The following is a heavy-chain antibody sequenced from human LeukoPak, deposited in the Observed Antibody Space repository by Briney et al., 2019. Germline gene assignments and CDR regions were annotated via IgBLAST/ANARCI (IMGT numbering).Heavy chain of an antibody. D-gene: IGHD5-12*01. CDR2: MNPNSGNT. J-gene: IGHJ4*02. CDR1: GGTFSSYA. V-gene: IGHV1-8*02. CDR3: AARPPYSGYEDGDY. Sequence: ASVKVSCKASGGTFSSYAISWVRQAPGQGLEWMGWMNPNSGNTGYAQKFQGRVTMTRNTSISTAYMELSSLRSEDTAVYYCAARPPYSGYEDGDYWGQGTLVTVSS.